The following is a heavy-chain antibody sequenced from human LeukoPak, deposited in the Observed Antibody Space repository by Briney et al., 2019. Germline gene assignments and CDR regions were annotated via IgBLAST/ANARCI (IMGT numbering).Heavy chain of an antibody. J-gene: IGHJ4*02. CDR1: GGSISSYY. Sequence: SETLSLTCTVSGGSISSYYWSWIRQPPGKGLEWIGYIYYSGSTNYNPSLKSRVTISVDTSKNQFSLKLSSVTAADTAVYYCARDSYYDILTGYSVWGQGTLVSVSS. V-gene: IGHV4-59*01. D-gene: IGHD3-9*01. CDR3: ARDSYYDILTGYSV. CDR2: IYYSGST.